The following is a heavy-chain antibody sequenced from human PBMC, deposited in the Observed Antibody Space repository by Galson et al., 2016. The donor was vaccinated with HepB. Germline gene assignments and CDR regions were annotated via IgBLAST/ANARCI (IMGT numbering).Heavy chain of an antibody. Sequence: SLRLSCAASGFPFSSHTMHWVRQAPGKGLEWVAVISNDGSKKNYANSVKGQFTISRDNSKNTLYLQMSSLRVVDTAAYYCARDNYGYGTFFDYWGQGTLVTVSS. CDR1: GFPFSSHT. J-gene: IGHJ4*02. CDR3: ARDNYGYGTFFDY. CDR2: ISNDGSKK. V-gene: IGHV3-30-3*01. D-gene: IGHD5-18*01.